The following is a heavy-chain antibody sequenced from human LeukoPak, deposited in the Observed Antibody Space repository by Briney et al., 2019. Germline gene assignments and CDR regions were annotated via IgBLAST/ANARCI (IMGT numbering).Heavy chain of an antibody. CDR2: ISSSSSYI. D-gene: IGHD3-22*01. J-gene: IGHJ3*02. Sequence: GGSLRLSCAASGFTFSSYSMNWVRQAPGKGLEWFSSISSSSSYIYYATSVKGRFTISRDNAKNSLYLQMNSLRAEDTAVYYCAKGLLFTIIVVVNADAFDIWGQGTMVTVTS. CDR1: GFTFSSYS. CDR3: AKGLLFTIIVVVNADAFDI. V-gene: IGHV3-21*04.